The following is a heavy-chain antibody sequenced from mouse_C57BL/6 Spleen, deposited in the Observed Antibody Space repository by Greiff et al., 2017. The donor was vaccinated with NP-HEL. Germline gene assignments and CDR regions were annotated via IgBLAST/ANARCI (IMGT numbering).Heavy chain of an antibody. CDR1: GFNIKDDY. V-gene: IGHV14-4*01. J-gene: IGHJ2*01. D-gene: IGHD5-5*01. CDR3: TTLPSRVDY. CDR2: IDPENGDT. Sequence: EVQLQQSGAELVRPGASVKLSCTASGFNIKDDYMHWVKQRPEQGLEWIGWIDPENGDTEYASKFQGKATITADPSSNTAYLQLSSLTSEDTAVYYCTTLPSRVDYWGQGTTLTVSS.